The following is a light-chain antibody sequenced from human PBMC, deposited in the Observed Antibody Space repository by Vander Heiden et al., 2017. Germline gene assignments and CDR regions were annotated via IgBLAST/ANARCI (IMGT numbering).Light chain of an antibody. CDR2: DDS. V-gene: IGLV3-21*02. CDR3: QVWESSSDPVV. J-gene: IGLJ2*01. Sequence: SYVLTQPPPVSVASGQTARITCGGNNIGSKSVHWYQQKPGQAPVLVVYDDSGRPSGIPERFSGSNSGNTATLTISRVEAGDEADYYCQVWESSSDPVVFGGGTKLTVI. CDR1: NIGSKS.